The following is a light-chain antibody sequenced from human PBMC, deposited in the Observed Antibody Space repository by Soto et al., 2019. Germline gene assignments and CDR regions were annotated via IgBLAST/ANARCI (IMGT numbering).Light chain of an antibody. Sequence: QSALTQPPSASGSPGQSVTISCTGTRNDIGAYEFVSWYQHHPGKAPKLIIYEVVQRPSGVPDRFSGSKSGNTASLTVSGLQAPDDADYYCKSYAGTNTSVFVPRTKLTVL. CDR2: EVV. V-gene: IGLV2-8*01. J-gene: IGLJ1*01. CDR3: KSYAGTNTSV. CDR1: RNDIGAYEF.